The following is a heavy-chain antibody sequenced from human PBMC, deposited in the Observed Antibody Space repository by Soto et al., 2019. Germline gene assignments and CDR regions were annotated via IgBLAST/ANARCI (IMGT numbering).Heavy chain of an antibody. CDR1: GGSFSGYY. V-gene: IGHV4-34*01. CDR3: ARSYSSSWYWVFDY. CDR2: INHSGST. D-gene: IGHD6-13*01. Sequence: SETLSLTCAFYGGSFSGYYWTWIRQPPGTGLEWIGEINHSGSTNYNPSLKSRVTISVDTSKNQFSLKLTSVTAADTAVYYCARSYSSSWYWVFDYWGQGTLVTVSS. J-gene: IGHJ4*02.